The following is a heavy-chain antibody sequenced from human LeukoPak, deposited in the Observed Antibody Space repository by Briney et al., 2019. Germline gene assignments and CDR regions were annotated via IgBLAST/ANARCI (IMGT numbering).Heavy chain of an antibody. D-gene: IGHD3-3*01. V-gene: IGHV7-4-1*02. Sequence: ASVKVSCKASGYTFTSYAMNWVRQAPGQGLEWMGWINTNTGNPTYAQGFTGRFVFSLDTSVSTAYLQISSLKAEDTAVYYCARVAMYDFWSGYYSNWFDPWGRGTLVTVSS. CDR1: GYTFTSYA. CDR3: ARVAMYDFWSGYYSNWFDP. CDR2: INTNTGNP. J-gene: IGHJ5*02.